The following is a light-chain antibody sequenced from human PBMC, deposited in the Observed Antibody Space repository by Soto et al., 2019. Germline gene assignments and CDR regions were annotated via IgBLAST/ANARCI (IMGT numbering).Light chain of an antibody. Sequence: EKVITQSPATLSVSPGERATLSCRASQTVSSNLAWYQQKPGQAPRLLIYGVSTRATGIPARFSGSGSGTEFTLTISSLQSEDFAVYYCHQYNNWPFTFGQGTKVDIK. CDR3: HQYNNWPFT. V-gene: IGKV3D-15*01. CDR1: QTVSSN. J-gene: IGKJ2*01. CDR2: GVS.